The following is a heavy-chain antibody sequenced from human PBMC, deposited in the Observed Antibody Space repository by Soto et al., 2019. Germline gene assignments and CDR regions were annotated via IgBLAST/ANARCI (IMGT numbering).Heavy chain of an antibody. Sequence: QVQLVQSGAEVKKPGASVKVSCKASGYTFTRSGISWVRQAPGQGPEWMGWISSYNGDTNYAQTFQGRVTMTTDTTTSTAYMDLRSLRSDDTAVYYCAREGVAPYYYYGMDVWGQGNPVTVSS. CDR2: ISSYNGDT. CDR3: AREGVAPYYYYGMDV. D-gene: IGHD5-12*01. J-gene: IGHJ6*02. CDR1: GYTFTRSG. V-gene: IGHV1-18*01.